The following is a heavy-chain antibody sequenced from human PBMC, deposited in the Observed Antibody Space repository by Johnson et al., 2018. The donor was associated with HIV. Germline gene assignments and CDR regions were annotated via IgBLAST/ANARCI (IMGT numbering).Heavy chain of an antibody. Sequence: QVQLVESGGGLVKSGGSLRLSCAASGFTFSDYYMSWVRQAPGKGLEWVSAISGSGGSTYSADSVKGRFTISRDNAKNTLHLQMNSLRGEDTAVYYCARGGRYSESVNDAHDIWGQGTKVTVSS. CDR3: ARGGRYSESVNDAHDI. D-gene: IGHD1-26*01. J-gene: IGHJ3*02. CDR1: GFTFSDYY. V-gene: IGHV3-11*04. CDR2: ISGSGGST.